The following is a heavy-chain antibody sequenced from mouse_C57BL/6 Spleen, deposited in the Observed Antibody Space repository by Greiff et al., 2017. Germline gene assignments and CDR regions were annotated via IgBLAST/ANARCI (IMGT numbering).Heavy chain of an antibody. CDR1: GYAFSSYW. CDR2: IYPGDGDT. Sequence: VQLVESGAELVKPGASVKISCKASGYAFSSYWMNWVKQRPGKGLEWIGQIYPGDGDTNYNGKFKGKATLTADKSSSTAYMQLSSLTSEDSAVYFCARLGGSLYFDYWGQGTTLTVSS. V-gene: IGHV1-80*01. J-gene: IGHJ2*01. CDR3: ARLGGSLYFDY. D-gene: IGHD1-1*01.